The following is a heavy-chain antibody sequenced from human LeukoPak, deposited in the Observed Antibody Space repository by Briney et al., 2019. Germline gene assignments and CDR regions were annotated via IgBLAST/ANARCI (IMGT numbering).Heavy chain of an antibody. Sequence: GGSLRLSCAASGFTFSSYWMHWVRHAPGKGLVWVSRINSDGSSTSYAESVKGRFTISRDNAKSTLYLQMNSLRAEDTAVYYCARGVGGDSRFDPWGQGTLVTVSS. CDR3: ARGVGGDSRFDP. D-gene: IGHD1-26*01. J-gene: IGHJ5*02. CDR1: GFTFSSYW. CDR2: INSDGSST. V-gene: IGHV3-74*01.